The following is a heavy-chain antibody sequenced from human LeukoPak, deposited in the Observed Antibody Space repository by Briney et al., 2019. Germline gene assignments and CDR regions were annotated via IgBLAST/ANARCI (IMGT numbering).Heavy chain of an antibody. CDR2: IYPDDSDI. J-gene: IGHJ3*02. CDR3: ARSRVGATWVTDAFDI. Sequence: GESLKISCKGSGYSFTNYWIAWVRQLPGKGLEWMGIIYPDDSDIRYSPSFQGLVTISADKSINTAYLQWSSLKASDTAMYYCARSRVGATWVTDAFDIWGQGTMVTVSS. CDR1: GYSFTNYW. D-gene: IGHD1-26*01. V-gene: IGHV5-51*01.